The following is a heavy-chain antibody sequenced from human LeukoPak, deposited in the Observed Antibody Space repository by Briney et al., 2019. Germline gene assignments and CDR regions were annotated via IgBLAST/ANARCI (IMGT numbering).Heavy chain of an antibody. CDR2: VSSSSTYI. CDR1: GFTFSHYS. J-gene: IGHJ3*01. V-gene: IGHV3-21*01. CDR3: AGAADGDSFNL. Sequence: GRSLRLSCAASGFTFSHYSMFWVRRAPGKGLEWVSFVSSSSTYISYADSVKGRFTISRDDAKNSLSLEMNSLRSEDTALYHCAGAADGDSFNLWGQGTMVTVSS.